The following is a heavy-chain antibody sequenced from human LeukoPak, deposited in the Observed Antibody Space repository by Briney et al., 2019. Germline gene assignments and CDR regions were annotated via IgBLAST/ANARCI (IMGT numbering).Heavy chain of an antibody. CDR3: TRDQNFYGSGRGFDP. CDR1: GFTFSSYS. Sequence: GGSLRLSCAASGFTFSSYSMNWVRQAPGKGLEWVSSITSSNSYIHYADSVKGRFTISRDNAKNLLYPQMNSLRAEDTAIYYCTRDQNFYGSGRGFDPWGQGTLVSVSS. V-gene: IGHV3-21*01. J-gene: IGHJ5*02. D-gene: IGHD3-10*01. CDR2: ITSSNSYI.